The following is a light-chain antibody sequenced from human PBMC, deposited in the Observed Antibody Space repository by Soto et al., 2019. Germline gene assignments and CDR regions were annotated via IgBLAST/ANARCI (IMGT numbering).Light chain of an antibody. CDR2: EVS. J-gene: IGLJ3*02. CDR3: TSYTTSRIWV. Sequence: QSALTQPASVSGSPGQSITISCTGSSGDVGHYNYVSWYQQHPGKAPKIMIYEVSNRPSGVSNRFSGSKSGNTASLIISGLQAEDEADYYCTSYTTSRIWVFGGGTKLTVL. CDR1: SGDVGHYNY. V-gene: IGLV2-14*01.